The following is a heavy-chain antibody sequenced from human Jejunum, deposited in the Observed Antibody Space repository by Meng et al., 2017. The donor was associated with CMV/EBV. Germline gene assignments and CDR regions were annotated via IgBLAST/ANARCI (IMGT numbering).Heavy chain of an antibody. V-gene: IGHV3-30*02. Sequence: TINSCGMHWVREAPGKGLEWVSFISYDDTDKYYADSVKGRFSISRDNSKNTLYLQMNILRAEDTAVYYCAKDGANYNLWQYGMDVWGQGTTVTVSS. CDR3: AKDGANYNLWQYGMDV. D-gene: IGHD2/OR15-2a*01. CDR1: TINSCG. CDR2: ISYDDTDK. J-gene: IGHJ6*02.